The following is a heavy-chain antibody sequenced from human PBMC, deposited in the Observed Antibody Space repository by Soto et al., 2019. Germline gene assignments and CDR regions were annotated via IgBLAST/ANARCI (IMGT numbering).Heavy chain of an antibody. J-gene: IGHJ6*02. CDR1: GGSITSYF. Sequence: SETLSLTCTVSGGSITSYFWSWIRQHPGKGLEWIGYIYYSGGTYYNPSLKSRVTISVDTSKNQFSLKLSSVTAADTAVYYCARFAYDSSGYYYKYYYGMDVWGQGTTVTVSS. CDR2: IYYSGGT. D-gene: IGHD3-22*01. V-gene: IGHV4-59*06. CDR3: ARFAYDSSGYYYKYYYGMDV.